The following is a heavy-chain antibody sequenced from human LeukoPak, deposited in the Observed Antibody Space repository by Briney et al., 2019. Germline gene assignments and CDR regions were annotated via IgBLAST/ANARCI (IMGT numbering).Heavy chain of an antibody. CDR2: ISAYNGNT. V-gene: IGHV1-18*01. J-gene: IGHJ4*02. CDR3: ARLGDYYDSGGYYYEGLLDY. Sequence: ASVKVSCKASGYTFTSYGISWVRQAPGQGLEWMGWISAYNGNTNYAQKLQGRVTMTTDTSTSTAYMELRSLRSDDTAVYYCARLGDYYDSGGYYYEGLLDYWGQGTLVTVSS. CDR1: GYTFTSYG. D-gene: IGHD3-22*01.